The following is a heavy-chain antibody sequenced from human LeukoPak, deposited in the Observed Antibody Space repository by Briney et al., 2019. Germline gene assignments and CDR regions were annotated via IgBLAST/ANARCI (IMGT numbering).Heavy chain of an antibody. CDR2: ISYDGSNK. D-gene: IGHD1-14*01. V-gene: IGHV3-30*04. CDR3: ARAPVSYYFDY. Sequence: GGSLRLSCAASGFTFSSYAMHWVRQAPGKGLEWVAVISYDGSNKYYADSVKGRFTISRDNSKNTLYLQMNSLRAEDTAVYYCARAPVSYYFDYCGQGTLVTVSP. J-gene: IGHJ4*02. CDR1: GFTFSSYA.